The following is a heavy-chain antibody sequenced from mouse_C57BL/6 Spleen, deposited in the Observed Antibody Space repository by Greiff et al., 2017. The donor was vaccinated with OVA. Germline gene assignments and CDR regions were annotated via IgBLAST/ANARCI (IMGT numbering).Heavy chain of an antibody. CDR1: GYSITSGYY. V-gene: IGHV3-6*01. D-gene: IGHD2-3*01. CDR2: ISYDGSN. J-gene: IGHJ3*01. Sequence: EVKLQESGPGLVKPSQSLSLTCSVTGYSITSGYYWNWIRQFPGNKLEWMGYISYDGSNNYNPSLKNRITITRDTSKNQLFLKLNSVTTEDTATYYGGLDGYYEAYWGQGTLVTVSA. CDR3: GLDGYYEAY.